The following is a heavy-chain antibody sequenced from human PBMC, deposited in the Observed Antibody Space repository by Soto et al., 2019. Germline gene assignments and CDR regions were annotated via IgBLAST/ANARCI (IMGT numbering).Heavy chain of an antibody. V-gene: IGHV4-59*01. J-gene: IGHJ5*02. CDR1: GGSISSYY. CDR3: ARNCKGGSCYNNWFDP. D-gene: IGHD2-15*01. Sequence: ETLSLTCTVSGGSISSYYWSWIRQPPGKGLEWIGYIYYSWSTNYNPSLKSRVTISVDTSKNQFSLKLSPVTAADTAVYYCARNCKGGSCYNNWFDPWGQGTLVTVSS. CDR2: IYYSWST.